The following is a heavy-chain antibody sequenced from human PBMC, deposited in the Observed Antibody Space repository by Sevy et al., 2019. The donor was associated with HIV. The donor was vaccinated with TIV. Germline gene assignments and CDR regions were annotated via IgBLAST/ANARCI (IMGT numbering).Heavy chain of an antibody. CDR3: ARDYGNGDYRYYFDY. D-gene: IGHD4-17*01. Sequence: GGSLRLSCAASGFTFSSYALHWVRQAPGKGLEGVAVISDDGSKKYYADSVKGRFTISRDNSKNTLYLQMNSLRAEDTAGYYCARDYGNGDYRYYFDYWGQGTLVTVSS. CDR1: GFTFSSYA. J-gene: IGHJ4*02. CDR2: ISDDGSKK. V-gene: IGHV3-30-3*01.